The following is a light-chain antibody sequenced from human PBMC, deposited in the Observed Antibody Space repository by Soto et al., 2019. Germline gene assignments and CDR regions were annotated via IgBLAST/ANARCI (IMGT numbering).Light chain of an antibody. Sequence: QSVLTQPPSVSAAPGQKVTVSCSGSRSNIGNNYVSWYQHLPGTAPKLLIYDNDKRPSGIPDRFSASKSGTSATLDITGLQTGDEADYYCVAWDSNLSGGVFGGGTKLTVL. CDR1: RSNIGNNY. CDR2: DND. V-gene: IGLV1-51*01. J-gene: IGLJ3*02. CDR3: VAWDSNLSGGV.